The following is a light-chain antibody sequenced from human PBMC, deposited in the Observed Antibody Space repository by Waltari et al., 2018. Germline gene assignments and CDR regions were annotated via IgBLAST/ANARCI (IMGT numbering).Light chain of an antibody. CDR2: YVV. Sequence: QSVLTQPASVSGSPGQSITISCTGTSSDVGGYDYVAWYPQSPGKAPILIIYYVVKPPSGFSTRFSASKSDNTASRTISGLQAEDEGDYYCCSYKRGATWVFGGGTALTVL. CDR3: CSYKRGATWV. J-gene: IGLJ3*02. CDR1: SSDVGGYDY. V-gene: IGLV2-14*03.